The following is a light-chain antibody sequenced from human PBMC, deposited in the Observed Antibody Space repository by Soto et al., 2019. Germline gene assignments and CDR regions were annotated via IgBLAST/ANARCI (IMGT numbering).Light chain of an antibody. Sequence: QSALTQPASVSGSPGQSITISCTGTTSDVGTYNLVSCYQHHPGKAPQLIIFEVTKRPSVVSDRFSGPKSGNTASLTISGLLGEDEADYYCCSFAGRSPPTSVFGTGTKVTVL. V-gene: IGLV2-23*02. CDR2: EVT. J-gene: IGLJ1*01. CDR3: CSFAGRSPPTSV. CDR1: TSDVGTYNL.